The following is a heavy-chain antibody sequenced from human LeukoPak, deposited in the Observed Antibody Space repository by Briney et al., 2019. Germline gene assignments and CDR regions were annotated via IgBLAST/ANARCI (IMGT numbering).Heavy chain of an antibody. V-gene: IGHV4-59*01. J-gene: IGHJ3*02. CDR1: GGSISSYY. Sequence: SETLSLTCTVSGGSISSYYWSWIRQPPGKGLEWIGYIYYSGSTNYNPSLKSRVTISVDTSKNQFSLKLSPVTAADTAVYYCASHSSSGWSLDAFDIWGQGTMVTVSS. CDR3: ASHSSSGWSLDAFDI. D-gene: IGHD6-19*01. CDR2: IYYSGST.